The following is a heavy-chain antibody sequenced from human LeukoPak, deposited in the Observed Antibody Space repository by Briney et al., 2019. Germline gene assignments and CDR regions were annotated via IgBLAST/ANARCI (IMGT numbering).Heavy chain of an antibody. V-gene: IGHV4-59*01. CDR1: GGSINSYY. Sequence: PSETLSLTCTVSGGSINSYYWSWIRQPPGKGLEWIGYISDTGNTNYNPSLKSRVTVSVDTTKRQFSLKLSSVTAADTAVYYCASGGVFTMVDYWGQGTLVTVSS. CDR3: ASGGVFTMVDY. CDR2: ISDTGNT. J-gene: IGHJ4*02. D-gene: IGHD5/OR15-5a*01.